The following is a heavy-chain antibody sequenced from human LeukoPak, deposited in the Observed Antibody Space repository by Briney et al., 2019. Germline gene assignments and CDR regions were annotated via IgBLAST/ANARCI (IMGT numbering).Heavy chain of an antibody. CDR3: ARGVSPSSYYYGSGSLVWFDP. Sequence: SQTLSLTCAVSGGSISSGGYSWSWIRQPPGKGLEWIVYIYHSGSTYYNPSLKSRVTISVDRSKNQFSLKLSSVTAADTAVYYCARGVSPSSYYYGSGSLVWFDPWGQGPLVTVSS. D-gene: IGHD3-10*01. J-gene: IGHJ5*02. CDR2: IYHSGST. CDR1: GGSISSGGYS. V-gene: IGHV4-30-2*01.